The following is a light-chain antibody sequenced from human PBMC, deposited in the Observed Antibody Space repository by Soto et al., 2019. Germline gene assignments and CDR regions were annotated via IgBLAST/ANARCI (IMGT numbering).Light chain of an antibody. CDR2: AAS. V-gene: IGKV1-39*01. CDR1: QSISTY. Sequence: DIQMTQSPSSLSASVGDRVTITCRASQSISTYLNWYQQKPGKAPKLLMHAASSLDRVVPSRFSGSGSGTDFTLTISSLQPEDFATYYCQQSYRTPRTFGQGTKVDI. CDR3: QQSYRTPRT. J-gene: IGKJ1*01.